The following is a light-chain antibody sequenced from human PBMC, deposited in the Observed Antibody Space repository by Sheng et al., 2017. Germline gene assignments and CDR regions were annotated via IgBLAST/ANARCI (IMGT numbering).Light chain of an antibody. Sequence: AIRMTQSPSSFSASTGDRVTITCRASQDISSYLAWYQQKPGKAPNLLIYAASTRASGIPARFSGSGSGTEFTLTISSLQPEDFATYYCLQHKSYPLTFGGGTKVETK. CDR3: LQHKSYPLT. CDR1: QDISSY. V-gene: IGKV1-8*01. CDR2: AAS. J-gene: IGKJ4*01.